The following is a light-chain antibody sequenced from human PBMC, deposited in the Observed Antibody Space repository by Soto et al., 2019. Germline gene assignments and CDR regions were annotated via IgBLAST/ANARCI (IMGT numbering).Light chain of an antibody. CDR2: AAS. V-gene: IGKV1-39*01. Sequence: DIQMTQSPSSLSASVEDRVIITCRASQSISNHLNWYQQKPGKAPKLLIFAASSLQSGVPSRFSSSRSGPYFTLTISSLQPEDFATYYCQQSYSSPPTFGQGTKVEIK. CDR1: QSISNH. CDR3: QQSYSSPPT. J-gene: IGKJ1*01.